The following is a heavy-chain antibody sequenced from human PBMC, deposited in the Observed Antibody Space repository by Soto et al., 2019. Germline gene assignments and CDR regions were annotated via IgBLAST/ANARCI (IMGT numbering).Heavy chain of an antibody. CDR2: ISGSGGTT. CDR3: AKPSTSTTVTTCFDY. Sequence: GGSLRPSCGGSGFTFSSYGMSWGRQAPGKGLEWVSSISGSGGTTFHADSVKGRFTISRDDSKNTLYLQMNSLRVDDTAVYYCAKPSTSTTVTTCFDYWGQGALVTVS. D-gene: IGHD4-17*01. J-gene: IGHJ4*02. V-gene: IGHV3-23*01. CDR1: GFTFSSYG.